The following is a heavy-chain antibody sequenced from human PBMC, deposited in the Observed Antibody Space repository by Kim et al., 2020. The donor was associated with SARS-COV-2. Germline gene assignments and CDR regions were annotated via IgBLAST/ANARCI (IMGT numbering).Heavy chain of an antibody. CDR2: IIPIFGTA. CDR1: GGTFSSYA. J-gene: IGHJ6*02. V-gene: IGHV1-69*13. Sequence: SVKVSCKASGGTFSSYAISWVRQAPGQGLEWMGGIIPIFGTANYAQKFQGRVTITADESTSTAYMELSSLRSEDTAVYYCARLFPGRRDYGDYAEVTDYYYGMDVWGQGTTVTVSS. CDR3: ARLFPGRRDYGDYAEVTDYYYGMDV. D-gene: IGHD4-17*01.